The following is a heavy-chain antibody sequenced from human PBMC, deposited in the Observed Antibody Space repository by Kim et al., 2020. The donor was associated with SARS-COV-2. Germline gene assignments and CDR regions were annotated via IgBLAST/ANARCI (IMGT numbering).Heavy chain of an antibody. Sequence: GGSLRLSCAASGFTFSSYAMHWVRQAPGKGLEWVAVISYDGSNKYYADSVKGRFTISRDNSKNTLYLQMNSLRAEDTAVYYCARDLEGYGYSSGWYYWGQGTLVTVSS. CDR2: ISYDGSNK. D-gene: IGHD6-19*01. CDR1: GFTFSSYA. V-gene: IGHV3-30*04. J-gene: IGHJ4*02. CDR3: ARDLEGYGYSSGWYY.